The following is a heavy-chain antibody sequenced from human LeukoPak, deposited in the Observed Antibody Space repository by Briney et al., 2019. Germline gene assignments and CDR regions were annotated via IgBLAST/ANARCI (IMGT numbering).Heavy chain of an antibody. D-gene: IGHD6-19*01. J-gene: IGHJ4*02. CDR2: TYYRSKWYN. CDR1: GDSVSSNSAA. CDR3: ARAGGGSGWLGKDFDY. Sequence: LSQTLSLTCAISGDSVSSNSAAWNWIRQSPSRGLEWLGRTYYRSKWYNDYAVSVKSRITINPDTSKNQFSLQLNSVTPEDTAVYYCARAGGGSGWLGKDFDYWGQGTLVTVSS. V-gene: IGHV6-1*01.